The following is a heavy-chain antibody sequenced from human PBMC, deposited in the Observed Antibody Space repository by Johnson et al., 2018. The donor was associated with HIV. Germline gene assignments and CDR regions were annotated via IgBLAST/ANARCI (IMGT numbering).Heavy chain of an antibody. V-gene: IGHV3-66*04. D-gene: IGHD3-22*01. CDR2: IYSGGST. J-gene: IGHJ3*02. Sequence: VQLVESGGGVVRPGGSLRVSCAASGFTFDDYGMSWVRQAQGKGLEWVSVIYSGGSTYYADSVKGRFTISRDNSKNTLYLQMNSLRAEDTAVYYCAKRGSTMIGGAGAFDIWGQGTMVTVSS. CDR3: AKRGSTMIGGAGAFDI. CDR1: GFTFDDYG.